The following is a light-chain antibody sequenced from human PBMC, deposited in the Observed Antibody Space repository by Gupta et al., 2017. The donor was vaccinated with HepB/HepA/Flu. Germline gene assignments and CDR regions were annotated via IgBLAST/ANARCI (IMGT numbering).Light chain of an antibody. Sequence: YALTQPLSVSVSPGQTATIPCSGGKWEDKYVCLEQQKPGQTPVLVIYQDSKRPSGIPERFSGSNSGNTATLTISGTQAMDEDDYYCQAWDSSTVVVFGGGTKLTVL. CDR1: KWEDKY. V-gene: IGLV3-1*01. J-gene: IGLJ2*01. CDR2: QDS. CDR3: QAWDSSTVVV.